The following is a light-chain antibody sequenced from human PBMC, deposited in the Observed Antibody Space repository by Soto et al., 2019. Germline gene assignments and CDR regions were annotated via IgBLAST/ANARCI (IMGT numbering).Light chain of an antibody. V-gene: IGKV3-20*01. CDR3: HHYGRSPIFT. Sequence: VVLTQSPGTLSLSAGERATLSCRASQSVASDHLAWYQQKPGQAPRLLIYAASTRAAGIPDRFSGSGSGTDFTLTISRLEPEDFGVFFCHHYGRSPIFTFGPGTTVDMK. CDR2: AAS. CDR1: QSVASDH. J-gene: IGKJ3*01.